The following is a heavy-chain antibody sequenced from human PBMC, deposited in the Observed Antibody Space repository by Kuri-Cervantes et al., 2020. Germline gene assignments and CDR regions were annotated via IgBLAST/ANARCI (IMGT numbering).Heavy chain of an antibody. CDR1: GFTFSNYL. D-gene: IGHD4-11*01. CDR3: ARGMTTEDYYYYGMDV. V-gene: IGHV3-48*02. Sequence: GESLKISCAASGFTFSNYLMNWVRQAPGKGLEWVSYISSSSSTICYADSVKGRFTISRDNAKNSLYLQMNSLRDEDTAVYYCARGMTTEDYYYYGMDVWGQGTTVTVSS. J-gene: IGHJ6*02. CDR2: ISSSSSTI.